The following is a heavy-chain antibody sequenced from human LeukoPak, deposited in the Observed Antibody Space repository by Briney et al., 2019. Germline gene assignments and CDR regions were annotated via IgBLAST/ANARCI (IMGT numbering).Heavy chain of an antibody. CDR3: AKSYSSSWYYFDY. J-gene: IGHJ4*02. V-gene: IGHV3-9*01. Sequence: GGSLRLSCAASGFTFDDYAMHWVRQAPGKGLEWVSGISWNSGSTGYADSVKGRFTISRDNAKNSLYLQMNSLRAEDTALYYCAKSYSSSWYYFDYWGQGTLVTVSS. CDR1: GFTFDDYA. D-gene: IGHD6-13*01. CDR2: ISWNSGST.